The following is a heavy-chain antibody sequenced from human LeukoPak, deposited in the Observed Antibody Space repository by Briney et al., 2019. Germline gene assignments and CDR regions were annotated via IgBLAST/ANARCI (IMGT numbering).Heavy chain of an antibody. J-gene: IGHJ6*03. CDR1: GFTFSSHG. CDR2: IWYGGSNK. D-gene: IGHD3-3*01. CDR3: AKDFGDIYYYYYMDV. Sequence: PGGSLRLSCAASGFTFSSHGMHWVRQAPGKGLEWVAIIWYGGSNKYYADSVKGRFTISRDNSKNTLYLQMNSLRAEDTAVYYCAKDFGDIYYYYYMDVXXXGTTVTVSS. V-gene: IGHV3-30*02.